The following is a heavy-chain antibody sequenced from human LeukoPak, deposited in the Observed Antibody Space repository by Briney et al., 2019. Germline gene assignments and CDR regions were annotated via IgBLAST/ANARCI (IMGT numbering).Heavy chain of an antibody. D-gene: IGHD3-10*01. J-gene: IGHJ6*03. V-gene: IGHV4-59*12. CDR2: IYYSGST. CDR3: TRDHGDGSGSYYDYYYYYMDV. CDR1: GGSISSYY. Sequence: SETLSLTCTVSGGSISSYYWSWIRQPPGKGLEWIGYIYYSGSTNYNPSLKSRVTISVDTSKNQFSLKLSSVTAADTAVYYCTRDHGDGSGSYYDYYYYYMDVWGKGTTVTVSS.